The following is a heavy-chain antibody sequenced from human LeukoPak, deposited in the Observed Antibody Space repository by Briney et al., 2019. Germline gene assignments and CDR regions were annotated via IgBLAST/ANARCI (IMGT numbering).Heavy chain of an antibody. V-gene: IGHV1-69*13. J-gene: IGHJ3*02. Sequence: ASVKVSCKASGGTFSSYAISWVRQAPGQGLEWMGGIIPIFGTANYAQKFQGRVTITADESTSTAYMELSSLRSEDTAVYYCATYERRFLVWFGEAVGAFDIWGQGTMVTVSS. D-gene: IGHD3-10*01. CDR1: GGTFSSYA. CDR3: ATYERRFLVWFGEAVGAFDI. CDR2: IIPIFGTA.